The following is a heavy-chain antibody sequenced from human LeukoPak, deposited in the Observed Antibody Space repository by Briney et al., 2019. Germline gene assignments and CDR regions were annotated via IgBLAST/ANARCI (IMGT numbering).Heavy chain of an antibody. V-gene: IGHV3-15*01. Sequence: GGSLRLSCEVSGLIFSNYWMSWVRQAPGKGLEWVGRIKSKIDGETTDYIAPVKGRFIISRDDSKNTVYLQMNSLKAEDTALYYCTTDPRIWGQWTMVTVSS. CDR2: IKSKIDGETT. CDR1: GLIFSNYW. J-gene: IGHJ3*02. CDR3: TTDPRI.